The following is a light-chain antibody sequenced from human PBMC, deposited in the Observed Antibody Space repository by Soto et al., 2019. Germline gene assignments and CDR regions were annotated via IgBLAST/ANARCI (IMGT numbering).Light chain of an antibody. Sequence: EIVMTQSPATLSVPPGERATLSCMASQSVSSNLAWYQQKPGQAPRLLIYGASTRATGIPARFSGSGSGTEFTLTISSLQSEDFAVYYCQQYNNWPPWTFGQGTKVDIK. J-gene: IGKJ1*01. CDR1: QSVSSN. CDR3: QQYNNWPPWT. CDR2: GAS. V-gene: IGKV3-15*01.